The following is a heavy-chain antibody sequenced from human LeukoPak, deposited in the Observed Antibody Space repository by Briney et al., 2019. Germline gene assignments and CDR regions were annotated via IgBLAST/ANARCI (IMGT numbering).Heavy chain of an antibody. Sequence: SETLSLTCSISGGSISSSSSYWDWIRQPPCKELDWFGSISHSGSRYYNPSLKSRVTVSVDTSKIHFSLKLSSVTAANTAVYYCARHSVTYLGFYADFDLWGQGTMVTVSS. CDR3: ARHSVTYLGFYADFDL. CDR2: ISHSGSR. V-gene: IGHV4-39*01. D-gene: IGHD2/OR15-2a*01. CDR1: GGSISSSSSY. J-gene: IGHJ3*01.